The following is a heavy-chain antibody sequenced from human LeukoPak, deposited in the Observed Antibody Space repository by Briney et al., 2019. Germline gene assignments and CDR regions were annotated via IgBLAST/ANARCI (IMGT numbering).Heavy chain of an antibody. CDR2: ISYDGSNK. D-gene: IGHD5-18*01. Sequence: GGSLRLSCAASGFTFSSYAMHWVRQAPGKGLEWVAVISYDGSNKYYADSVKGRFTISRDNSKNTLYLQMNSLRAEDTAVYYCARGDSYGSFDYWGREPWSPSPQ. V-gene: IGHV3-30-3*01. CDR3: ARGDSYGSFDY. CDR1: GFTFSSYA. J-gene: IGHJ4*02.